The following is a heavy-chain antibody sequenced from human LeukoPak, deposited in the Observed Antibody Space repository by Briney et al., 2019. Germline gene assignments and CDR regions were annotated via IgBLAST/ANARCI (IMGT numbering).Heavy chain of an antibody. CDR1: GFTFSSYG. CDR2: ISYDGSNK. Sequence: GRSLRLSCAASGFTFSSYGMHWVRQAPGKGLEWVAVISYDGSNKYYADSVKGRFTISRDNSKNTLYLQMNSLRAEDTAVYYCAKSGGYSSSWYFDYWGQGTLVTVSS. J-gene: IGHJ4*02. D-gene: IGHD6-13*01. V-gene: IGHV3-30*18. CDR3: AKSGGYSSSWYFDY.